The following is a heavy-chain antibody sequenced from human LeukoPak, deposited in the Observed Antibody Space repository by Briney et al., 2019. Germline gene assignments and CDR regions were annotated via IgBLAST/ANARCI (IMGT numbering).Heavy chain of an antibody. CDR1: GGSFSDYC. J-gene: IGHJ5*02. D-gene: IGHD3-9*01. CDR2: INHSGST. Sequence: PSETLSLTCAVYGGSFSDYCWSWIRQPPGKGLEWVGEINHSGSTNYNPSLKRRVTISVDTSKNHFSLKLGSVTAADTAVYYCARGWRYLTGYVMFDPWGQGTLVTVSS. V-gene: IGHV4-34*01. CDR3: ARGWRYLTGYVMFDP.